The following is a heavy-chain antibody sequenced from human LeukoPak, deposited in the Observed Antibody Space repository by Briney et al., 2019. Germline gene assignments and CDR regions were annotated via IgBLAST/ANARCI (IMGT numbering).Heavy chain of an antibody. D-gene: IGHD7-27*01. CDR2: INPSGGST. J-gene: IGHJ6*03. V-gene: IGHV1-46*01. Sequence: GASVKVSCKASGYTFTSYYMHWVRQAPGQGLEWMGIINPSGGSTSYAQKCQGRVTMTRDTSTSTVYMELSSLRSEDTAVYYCARESPAGEDLDHYYYYMDVWGKGTTVTVSS. CDR1: GYTFTSYY. CDR3: ARESPAGEDLDHYYYYMDV.